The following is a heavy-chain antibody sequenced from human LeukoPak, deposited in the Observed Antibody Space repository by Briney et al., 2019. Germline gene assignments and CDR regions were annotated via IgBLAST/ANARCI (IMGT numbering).Heavy chain of an antibody. Sequence: PGGSLRLSCAASGFTFSSYGMHWVRQAPGKGLEWVAVIWYDGSNKYYADSVKGRFTISRDNSKNTLYLQMNSLRAEDTAVYYCARASVYCSGGSCYPENFDYWGQGTLVTVSS. CDR2: IWYDGSNK. D-gene: IGHD2-15*01. V-gene: IGHV3-33*08. CDR1: GFTFSSYG. J-gene: IGHJ4*02. CDR3: ARASVYCSGGSCYPENFDY.